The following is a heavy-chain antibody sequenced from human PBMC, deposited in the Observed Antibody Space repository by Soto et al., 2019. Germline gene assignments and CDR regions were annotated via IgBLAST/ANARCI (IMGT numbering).Heavy chain of an antibody. CDR2: ISYDGSNK. CDR1: GFTFSSYG. D-gene: IGHD5-12*01. J-gene: IGHJ4*02. V-gene: IGHV3-30*18. Sequence: PGWSLRLSCAASGFTFSSYGMHWVRQAPGKGLEWVAVISYDGSNKYYADSVKGRFTISRDNSKNTLYLQMNSLRAEDTAVYYCAKELGGVDTTDFDFWGQRTLVTVAS. CDR3: AKELGGVDTTDFDF.